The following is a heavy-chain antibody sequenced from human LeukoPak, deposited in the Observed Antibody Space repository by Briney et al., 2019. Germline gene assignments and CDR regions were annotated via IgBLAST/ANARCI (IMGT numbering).Heavy chain of an antibody. CDR2: ISSSSSYI. CDR3: ASEYYYDSSGYYHDY. CDR1: GFTFSSYS. J-gene: IGHJ4*02. Sequence: GGSLRLSCAASGFTFSSYSMNWVRQAPGKGLEWVSSISSSSSYIYYADSVKGRFTISRDNAKNSLYLQMNSLRAEDTAVYYCASEYYYDSSGYYHDYWGQGTLVTVFS. V-gene: IGHV3-21*01. D-gene: IGHD3-22*01.